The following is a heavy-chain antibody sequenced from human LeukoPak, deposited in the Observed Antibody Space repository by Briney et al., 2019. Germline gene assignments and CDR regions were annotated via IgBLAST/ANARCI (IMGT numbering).Heavy chain of an antibody. CDR1: GYTFTIYY. V-gene: IGHV1-46*01. CDR2: INTYDAST. CDR3: TRGVAATGARWFDS. Sequence: ASVKVSCKASGYTFTIYYLHWARQAPRQGLEWMGSINTYDASTTHAQKFQGRVTMTRDTSTSTAYMELSSLRSEDTAVYYCTRGVAATGARWFDSWGQGTLVTVSS. D-gene: IGHD6-19*01. J-gene: IGHJ5*01.